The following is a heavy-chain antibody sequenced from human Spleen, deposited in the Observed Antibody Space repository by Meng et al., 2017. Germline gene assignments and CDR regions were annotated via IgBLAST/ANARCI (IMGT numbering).Heavy chain of an antibody. CDR1: GFSLGTGGVA. CDR3: AHRGVAAIGNWFDP. V-gene: IGHV2-5*02. J-gene: IGHJ5*02. Sequence: QITLKESGPTLVKPTQTLTLTCTFSGFSLGTGGVAVGWFRQPPGKALEWLAAISWDDVKRYSPYLESRLTITKDASKNQVILTMTNMDPADTATYYCAHRGVAAIGNWFDPWGPGTLVTVSS. D-gene: IGHD6-6*01. CDR2: ISWDDVK.